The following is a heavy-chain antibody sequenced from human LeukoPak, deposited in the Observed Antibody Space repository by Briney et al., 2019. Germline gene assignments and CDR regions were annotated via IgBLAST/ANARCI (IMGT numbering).Heavy chain of an antibody. J-gene: IGHJ4*02. CDR2: ISSTSNYI. CDR1: GFTFTSYT. CDR3: ARDKPTEEFSADY. D-gene: IGHD3-10*01. V-gene: IGHV3-21*01. Sequence: GGSLRLSCAASGFTFTSYTMNWVRQAPGKGLEWVSSISSTSNYIFYADSVKGRFTISRDNAENSLYLHMNSLRAEDTAVYYCARDKPTEEFSADYWGQGTLVTVSS.